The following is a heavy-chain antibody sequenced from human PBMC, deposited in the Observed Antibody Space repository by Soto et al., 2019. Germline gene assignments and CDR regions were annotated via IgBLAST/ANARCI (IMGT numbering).Heavy chain of an antibody. CDR1: GYTFSSYF. CDR3: ARGDSTDCSNGVCSFFYNHDMDV. D-gene: IGHD2-8*01. J-gene: IGHJ6*02. CDR2: ISAYNGNT. Sequence: ASVKVSCKASGYTFSSYFITWVRQAPGQGLEWMGWISAYNGNTNFAQKLQGWVTMTTDTSISTASMELTRLTSDDTAIYYCARGDSTDCSNGVCSFFYNHDMDVWGQGTTVTVSS. V-gene: IGHV1-18*01.